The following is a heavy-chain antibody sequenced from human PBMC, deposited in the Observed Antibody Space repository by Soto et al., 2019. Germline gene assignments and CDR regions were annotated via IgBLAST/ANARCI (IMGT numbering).Heavy chain of an antibody. CDR2: IYPGDSET. CDR1: GYIFANYW. V-gene: IGHV5-51*03. Sequence: EVQLVQSGAEVKKPGESLKISCKGSGYIFANYWIAWLRQMPGKGLEWMGIIYPGDSETRYSPSFQGQATISADKSISTAYLQLSSLKASDTAMYYCARGLPLYDYYYIDVWGKGTTVTVS. D-gene: IGHD3-16*01. J-gene: IGHJ6*03. CDR3: ARGLPLYDYYYIDV.